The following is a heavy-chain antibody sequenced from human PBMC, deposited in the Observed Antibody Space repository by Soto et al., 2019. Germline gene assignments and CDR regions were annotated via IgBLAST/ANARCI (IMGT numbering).Heavy chain of an antibody. V-gene: IGHV3-30*18. Sequence: QVQLVESGGGVVQPGRSLRLSCAASGFTFSNYGMHWVRQAPGKWLEWVAVISYHGSDKYYADSVKGRFTISRDNSKNTLYLQMDSLRAEDKAVYYCAKDHLTTTVTTVGYWGQGTLVTVSS. J-gene: IGHJ4*02. CDR2: ISYHGSDK. D-gene: IGHD4-17*01. CDR3: AKDHLTTTVTTVGY. CDR1: GFTFSNYG.